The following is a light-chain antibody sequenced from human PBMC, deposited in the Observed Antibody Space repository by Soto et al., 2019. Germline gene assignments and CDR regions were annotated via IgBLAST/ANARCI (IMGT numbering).Light chain of an antibody. Sequence: EIVMTQSPATLSVSPGERATLSCRASQSVNTNLAWYKQKPGQAPRPLIYGASTRATGIPARFSGSGSGTEFTLTISSLQSEDFAVYYCQHYNNWPLTFGGGTKVEIK. CDR3: QHYNNWPLT. CDR1: QSVNTN. V-gene: IGKV3-15*01. CDR2: GAS. J-gene: IGKJ4*01.